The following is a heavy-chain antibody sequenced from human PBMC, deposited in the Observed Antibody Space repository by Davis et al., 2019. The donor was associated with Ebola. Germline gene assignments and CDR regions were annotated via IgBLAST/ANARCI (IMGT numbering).Heavy chain of an antibody. V-gene: IGHV3-74*01. J-gene: IGHJ4*02. CDR2: IKGDESST. D-gene: IGHD1-1*01. CDR3: ARALTSSNNGKFDH. Sequence: PGGSLRISCAASGFTFSSYWMHWVRQAPGKGLVWVSRIKGDESSTSYADSVKGRFTISRDNAKNTLYLQMNSLRAEDTAMYYCARALTSSNNGKFDHWGQGTLVTVSS. CDR1: GFTFSSYW.